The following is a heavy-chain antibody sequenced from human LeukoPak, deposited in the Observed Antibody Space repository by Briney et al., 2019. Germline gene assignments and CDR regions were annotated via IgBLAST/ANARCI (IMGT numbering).Heavy chain of an antibody. V-gene: IGHV4-34*01. CDR1: GGSFSGYY. D-gene: IGHD3-16*02. J-gene: IGHJ6*03. CDR2: INHSGST. Sequence: PSETLSLTCAVYGGSFSGYYWSWIRQPPGKGLEWIGEINHSGSTNYNPSLKSRVTISVDTSKNQFSLKLSSVTVADTAVYYCARQESSYYYYYMDVWGKGTTVIVSS. CDR3: ARQESSYYYYYMDV.